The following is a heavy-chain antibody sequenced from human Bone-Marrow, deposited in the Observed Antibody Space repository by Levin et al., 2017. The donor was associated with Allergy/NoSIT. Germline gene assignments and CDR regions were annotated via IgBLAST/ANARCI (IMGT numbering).Heavy chain of an antibody. J-gene: IGHJ4*02. V-gene: IGHV3-23*01. CDR2: ISSSGGST. CDR3: AKAKSHLDYYGSGSYDF. D-gene: IGHD3-10*01. CDR1: GFTFYNYV. Sequence: GESLKISCAASGFTFYNYVMNWVRQSPGKGLEWVSGISSSGGSTYFADSVKGRFTISRDNSKNTLYLQINSLRAEDTAVYYCAKAKSHLDYYGSGSYDFWGQGTLVTVSS.